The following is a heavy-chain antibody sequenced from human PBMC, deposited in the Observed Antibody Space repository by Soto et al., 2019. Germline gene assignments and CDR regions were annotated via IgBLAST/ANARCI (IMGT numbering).Heavy chain of an antibody. CDR3: ARDQLSSGLYVWFDP. D-gene: IGHD6-25*01. Sequence: PSETLSLTCTVSGGSISTYYWSWIRQPPGKGLEWIGYIYYDGSTSYSPSLRSRVTISVDTSKNQFSLILSSVTSADTAVYYCARDQLSSGLYVWFDPWGQGTLVTVSS. CDR2: IYYDGST. J-gene: IGHJ5*02. CDR1: GGSISTYY. V-gene: IGHV4-59*01.